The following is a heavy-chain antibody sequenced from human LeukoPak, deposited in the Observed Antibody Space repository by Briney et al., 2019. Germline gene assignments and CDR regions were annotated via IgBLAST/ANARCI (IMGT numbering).Heavy chain of an antibody. CDR1: GGSNSSGDYY. D-gene: IGHD2-15*01. J-gene: IGHJ5*02. CDR3: AREMVVAAYNWFDP. V-gene: IGHV4-30-4*01. CDR2: IYYSGST. Sequence: PSQTLSLTCTVSGGSNSSGDYYWSWIRQPPGKGPEWIGYIYYSGSTYYNPSLKSRVTISVDTSKNQFSLKLSSVTAADTAVYYCAREMVVAAYNWFDPWGQGTLVTVSS.